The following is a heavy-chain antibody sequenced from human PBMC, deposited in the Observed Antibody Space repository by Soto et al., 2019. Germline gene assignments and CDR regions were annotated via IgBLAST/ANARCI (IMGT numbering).Heavy chain of an antibody. CDR1: GFTLSSYA. J-gene: IGHJ4*02. CDR2: ISNSGGNT. V-gene: IGHV3-23*01. CDR3: AKSGSRSYFDY. Sequence: GGSLRLSCAASGFTLSSYAMNWVRQAPGKGLEWVSAISNSGGNTYYADSVKGRFTISRDNSKNTLYLQMNGLRTEDTAIYYCAKSGSRSYFDYWGQGTLVTVSS. D-gene: IGHD1-26*01.